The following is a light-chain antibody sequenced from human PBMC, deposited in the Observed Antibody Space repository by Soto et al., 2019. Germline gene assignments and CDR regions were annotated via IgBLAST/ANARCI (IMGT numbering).Light chain of an antibody. CDR1: SSNIGSKT. Sequence: QSVLTQPPSASGTPGQRVTISCSGSSSNIGSKTVNWYQQLPGTAPKLLIYSNNQRPSGVPDRFSGSKSGTSASLAISGPQSGDEGGYLRAAWDDRLNGVVFGGGTKLTVL. V-gene: IGLV1-44*01. CDR2: SNN. J-gene: IGLJ2*01. CDR3: AAWDDRLNGVV.